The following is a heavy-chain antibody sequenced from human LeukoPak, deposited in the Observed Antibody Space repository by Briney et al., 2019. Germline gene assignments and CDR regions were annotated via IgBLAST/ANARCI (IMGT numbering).Heavy chain of an antibody. CDR1: GYTFTGYY. CDR2: INPNSGGT. D-gene: IGHD2-21*02. Sequence: ASVKVSCKASGYTFTGYYMRWVRQAPGQGLEWMGWINPNSGGTNYAQKFQGRVTMTRDTSISTAYMELSRLRSDDTAVYYCARGLVVTANLGYYGMDVWGQGTTVNVSS. CDR3: ARGLVVTANLGYYGMDV. J-gene: IGHJ6*02. V-gene: IGHV1-2*02.